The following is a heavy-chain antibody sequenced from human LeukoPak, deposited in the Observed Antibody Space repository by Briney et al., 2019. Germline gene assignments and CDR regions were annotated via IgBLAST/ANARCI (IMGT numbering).Heavy chain of an antibody. CDR1: GFTFSSYA. CDR3: ARDISVAGTGYYFDY. D-gene: IGHD6-19*01. CDR2: ISGSGGST. J-gene: IGHJ4*02. V-gene: IGHV3-23*01. Sequence: GGSLRLSCAACGFTFSSYAMSWVRQAPGKGLEWVSAISGSGGSTYYADSVKGRFTISRDNAKNSLYLQMNSLRAEDTAVYYCARDISVAGTGYYFDYWGQGTLVTVSS.